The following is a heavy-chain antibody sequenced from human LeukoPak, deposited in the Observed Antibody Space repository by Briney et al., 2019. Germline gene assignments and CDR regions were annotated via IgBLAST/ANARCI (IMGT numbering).Heavy chain of an antibody. CDR2: THISGNS. CDR1: GGSISGFY. CDR3: ARHTQYGDYNPLNM. V-gene: IGHV4-4*09. D-gene: IGHD4-17*01. J-gene: IGHJ3*02. Sequence: SETLSLTCTVSGGSISGFYWSLLRQPPGNELEWIAYTHISGNSGYHPSLQSRVTISLDTSKNQFSLRLTSVTAADPAVYHCARHTQYGDYNPLNMWGQGTLVTVSA.